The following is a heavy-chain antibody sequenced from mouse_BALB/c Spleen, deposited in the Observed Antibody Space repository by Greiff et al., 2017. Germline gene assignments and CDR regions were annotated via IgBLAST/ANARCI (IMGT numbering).Heavy chain of an antibody. J-gene: IGHJ1*01. V-gene: IGHV1S137*01. Sequence: QVQLQQSGAELVRPGVSVKISCKGSGYTFTDYAMHWVKQSHAKSLEWIGVISTYYGDASYNQKFKGKATMTVDKSSSTAYMELARLTSEDSAIYYCARSGYGYFDVWGAGTTVTVSS. CDR3: ARSGYGYFDV. CDR2: ISTYYGDA. CDR1: GYTFTDYA.